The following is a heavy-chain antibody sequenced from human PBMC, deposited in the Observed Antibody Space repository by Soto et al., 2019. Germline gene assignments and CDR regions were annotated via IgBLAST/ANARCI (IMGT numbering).Heavy chain of an antibody. CDR3: ASLQLWQNYYYYYGMDV. V-gene: IGHV4-31*03. CDR1: GGSISSGGYY. J-gene: IGHJ6*02. D-gene: IGHD5-18*01. CDR2: IYYSGST. Sequence: SVTLSLTCTVSGGSISSGGYYWSWIRQHPGKGLEWIGYIYYSGSTYYNPSLKSRVTISVDTSKNKFSLKLSSVTAADTAVYYCASLQLWQNYYYYYGMDVWGQGTTVTVSS.